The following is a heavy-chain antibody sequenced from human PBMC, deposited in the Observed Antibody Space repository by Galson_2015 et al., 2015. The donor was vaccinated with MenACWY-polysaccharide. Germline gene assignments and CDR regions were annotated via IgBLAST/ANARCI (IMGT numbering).Heavy chain of an antibody. J-gene: IGHJ6*02. V-gene: IGHV3-74*01. CDR3: ARPVGRGGAGCYCMDD. Sequence: SLRLSCAASGFIFSNNWIHWARQAPGKGLVWVSRINSDASSTAYADSVKGRFTISRDNAKNTLYLQMNRLRVEDTAVYYCARPVGRGGAGCYCMDDWGQGTTVTVSS. CDR2: INSDASST. D-gene: IGHD3-10*01. CDR1: GFIFSNNW.